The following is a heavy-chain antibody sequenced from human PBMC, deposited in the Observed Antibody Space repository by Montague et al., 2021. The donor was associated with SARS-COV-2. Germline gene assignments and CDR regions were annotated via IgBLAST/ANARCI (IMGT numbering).Heavy chain of an antibody. Sequence: SETLSLTCAVYGGSFSGYYWNWIRQPPGKGLEWIWEINHNGSTNYNPSLKSRVTISVDTSKNQFSLKLGSVTAADTAVYYCARARSVTTIFLGVRVAMDVWGQGTTVTVSS. CDR3: ARARSVTTIFLGVRVAMDV. CDR1: GGSFSGYY. V-gene: IGHV4-34*01. D-gene: IGHD4-11*01. J-gene: IGHJ6*02. CDR2: INHNGST.